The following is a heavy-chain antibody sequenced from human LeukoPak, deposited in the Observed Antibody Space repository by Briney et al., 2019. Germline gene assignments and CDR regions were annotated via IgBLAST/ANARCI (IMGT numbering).Heavy chain of an antibody. V-gene: IGHV3-23*01. CDR1: GFTFSSYV. J-gene: IGHJ5*02. CDR2: ISASGGST. CDR3: AKGGGAWYGGFDP. Sequence: GGSLRLSCAASGFTFSSYVMSWARQAPGKGLEWVSGISASGGSTYYADFVKGRFTISRDNSKNTVYLQMNSLTAEDTAVYYCAKGGGAWYGGFDPWGQGTLVTVSS. D-gene: IGHD6-19*01.